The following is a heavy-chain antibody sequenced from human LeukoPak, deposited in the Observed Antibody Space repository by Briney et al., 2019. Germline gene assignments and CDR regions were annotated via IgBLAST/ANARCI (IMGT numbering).Heavy chain of an antibody. Sequence: SVKVSCKASGGTFSSYAISWGRQAPGQGLEWMGGIITIFGTANYAQKFQGRVTITTDESTSTAYMELSSLRSEDTAVYYCARGLSPYYFDYWGQGTLVTVSS. CDR2: IITIFGTA. V-gene: IGHV1-69*05. J-gene: IGHJ4*02. CDR3: ARGLSPYYFDY. CDR1: GGTFSSYA.